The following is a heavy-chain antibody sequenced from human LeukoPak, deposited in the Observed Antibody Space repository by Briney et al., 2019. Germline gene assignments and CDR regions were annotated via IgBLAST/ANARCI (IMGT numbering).Heavy chain of an antibody. CDR2: IYYSGTT. CDR1: GGSISSRNYY. V-gene: IGHV4-39*01. J-gene: IGHJ4*02. Sequence: SETLSLTCTVSGGSISSRNYYWGWIRQPPGKGLEWIGSIYYSGTTYYNSSLKSRVIISVDTSKNQFSLKLSSVTATDTAVYYCARHEAQDFDYWGQGTLVTVSS. CDR3: ARHEAQDFDY.